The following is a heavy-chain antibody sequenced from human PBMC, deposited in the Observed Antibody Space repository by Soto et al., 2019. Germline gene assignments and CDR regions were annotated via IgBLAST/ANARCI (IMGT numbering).Heavy chain of an antibody. J-gene: IGHJ5*02. CDR2: ISGSGGST. D-gene: IGHD2-2*02. Sequence: PGGSLRLSCAAAGFTFSSYGMSWVRPAPGKGLEWVSAISGSGGSTYYADSVKGRFTISRDNSKNTLYLQMNSLRAEDTAVYYCAKDSRPKVIVVVPAAIPSWGQGTLVTVSS. CDR1: GFTFSSYG. CDR3: AKDSRPKVIVVVPAAIPS. V-gene: IGHV3-23*01.